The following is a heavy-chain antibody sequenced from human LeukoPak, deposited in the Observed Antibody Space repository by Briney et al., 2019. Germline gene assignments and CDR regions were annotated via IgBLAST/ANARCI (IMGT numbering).Heavy chain of an antibody. J-gene: IGHJ3*01. CDR2: IDWNSSNM. V-gene: IGHV3-9*03. CDR3: AKDRSSTLDDAFDF. Sequence: GGSPRLSCAASGFTFGDYAMHWVRQTPGKGLEWVSGIDWNSSNMVYADSVKGRFTISRDNAKNSLYLQMSSLRAEDMALYYCAKDRSSTLDDAFDFWGQGTMVTVSS. CDR1: GFTFGDYA. D-gene: IGHD2-2*01.